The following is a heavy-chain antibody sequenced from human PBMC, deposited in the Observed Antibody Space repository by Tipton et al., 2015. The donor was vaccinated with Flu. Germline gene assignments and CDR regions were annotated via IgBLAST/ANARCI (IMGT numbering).Heavy chain of an antibody. J-gene: IGHJ4*02. Sequence: SLRLSCAASGFRFSDYSMNWVRQAPGKGLEWVSCISSISSHIHCADSVKGRFTISRDNAKNSLYLQMNSLRAEDTAVYYCARVYHSSSGIGVDYWGQGTLVTVSS. CDR2: ISSISSHI. V-gene: IGHV3-21*01. CDR1: GFRFSDYS. D-gene: IGHD6-6*01. CDR3: ARVYHSSSGIGVDY.